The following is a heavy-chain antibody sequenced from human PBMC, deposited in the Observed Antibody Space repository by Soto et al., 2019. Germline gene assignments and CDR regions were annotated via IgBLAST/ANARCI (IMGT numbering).Heavy chain of an antibody. CDR1: GGTFSSYA. V-gene: IGHV1-69*01. CDR3: ARVTSMVRGVIDNWFDP. J-gene: IGHJ5*02. D-gene: IGHD3-10*01. Sequence: QVPRVQSGAEVKKPGSSVTVSCKASGGTFSSYAIHWVRQAPGQGLEWMGGIIPMYGPAKYAQRFQGRVTITADESTTAVYMVLTSLTSQDTAVYYCARVTSMVRGVIDNWFDPWGHGTLVTVSS. CDR2: IIPMYGPA.